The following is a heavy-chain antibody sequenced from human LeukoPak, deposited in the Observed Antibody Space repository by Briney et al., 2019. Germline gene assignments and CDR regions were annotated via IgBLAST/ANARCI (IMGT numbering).Heavy chain of an antibody. V-gene: IGHV1-18*04. J-gene: IGHJ5*02. CDR3: ARAQGLILRGLRGWFDP. D-gene: IGHD2-15*01. Sequence: ASVKVSCKASGYTFTSYGISWVRQAPGQGLEWMGWISAYNGNTNYAQKLQGRVTMTTDTSTSTAYMELRSLRSDDTAVYYCARAQGLILRGLRGWFDPWGQGTLVTVSS. CDR2: ISAYNGNT. CDR1: GYTFTSYG.